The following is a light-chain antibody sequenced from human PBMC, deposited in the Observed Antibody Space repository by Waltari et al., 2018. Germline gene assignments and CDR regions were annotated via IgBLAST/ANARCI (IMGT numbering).Light chain of an antibody. CDR2: GAS. Sequence: EIVMAQSPATLSVSPGERATLSCRASQSVSSNLAWYQQKPGQAPRLLIYGASTRATAIPARFSGSGSGTEFTLTISSMQSEDFAVYYCQQYNNWPPCTFGQGTKVEIK. CDR1: QSVSSN. CDR3: QQYNNWPPCT. J-gene: IGKJ1*01. V-gene: IGKV3-15*01.